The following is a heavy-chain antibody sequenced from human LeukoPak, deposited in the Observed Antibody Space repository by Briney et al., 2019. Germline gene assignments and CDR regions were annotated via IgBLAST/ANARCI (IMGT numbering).Heavy chain of an antibody. CDR3: VRALGDY. D-gene: IGHD3-16*01. Sequence: GGSLRLSRATSGFIFSNSWMHWVRQAPGKGLVWVSHINTDGSSTSYADSVKGRFTISRDNAKNTLYLQMNSLRAEDMAVYYCVRALGDYWGQGTLVTVSS. CDR2: INTDGSST. V-gene: IGHV3-74*01. CDR1: GFIFSNSW. J-gene: IGHJ4*02.